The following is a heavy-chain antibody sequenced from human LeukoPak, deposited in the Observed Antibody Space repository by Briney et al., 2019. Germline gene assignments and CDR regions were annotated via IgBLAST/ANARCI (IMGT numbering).Heavy chain of an antibody. Sequence: ASVKVSCKASGYTFSSYGISWVRQAPGQGLEWMGWISVYNGNTNYAQKLQGRVTMTTDTSTSTAYMELRSLRSDDTAVYYCARKLIEMATTYPFDNWGQGTLVTVSP. CDR1: GYTFSSYG. J-gene: IGHJ4*02. D-gene: IGHD5-24*01. CDR3: ARKLIEMATTYPFDN. CDR2: ISVYNGNT. V-gene: IGHV1-18*01.